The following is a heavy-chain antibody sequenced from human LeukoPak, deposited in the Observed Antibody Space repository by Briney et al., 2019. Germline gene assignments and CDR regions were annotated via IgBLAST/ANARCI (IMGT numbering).Heavy chain of an antibody. D-gene: IGHD1-14*01. CDR2: MNPNSGNT. CDR1: GYTFTSYD. J-gene: IGHJ4*02. V-gene: IGHV1-8*02. CDR3: ARDDNRHFDY. Sequence: ASVKVSCKASGYTFTSYDINWVRQATGQGLEWMGWMNPNSGNTGYAQKFQGRVTVTRDMSTSTVYMELSSLRSEDTAVYYCARDDNRHFDYWGQGTLVTVSS.